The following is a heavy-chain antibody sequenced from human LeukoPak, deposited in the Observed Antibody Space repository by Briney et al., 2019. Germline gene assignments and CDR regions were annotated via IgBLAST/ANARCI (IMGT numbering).Heavy chain of an antibody. J-gene: IGHJ4*02. D-gene: IGHD3-22*01. Sequence: SETLSLTCTVSGGSISSSSYYWGWIRQPPGKGLEWIGSIYYSGSTYYNPSLKSRVTISVDTSKNQFSLKLSSVTAADTAVYYCASSTYYYDSSGRNRYYFDYWGQGTLVTVSS. CDR1: GGSISSSSYY. CDR3: ASSTYYYDSSGRNRYYFDY. V-gene: IGHV4-39*07. CDR2: IYYSGST.